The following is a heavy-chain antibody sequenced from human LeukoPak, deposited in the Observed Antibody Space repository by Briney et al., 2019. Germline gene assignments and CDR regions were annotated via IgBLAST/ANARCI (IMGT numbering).Heavy chain of an antibody. CDR3: ARYTTGHGFDF. Sequence: PGGSLRLSCVASGYTFCRNGMHWVRQAPGKGLEWLAYIWYDGSAEDYADSVKGRFTISRDNSKNTLYLQMNSLRAEDTAVYYCARYTTGHGFDFWGQGTLVTVSS. V-gene: IGHV3-33*08. J-gene: IGHJ4*02. CDR2: IWYDGSAE. CDR1: GYTFCRNG. D-gene: IGHD6-19*01.